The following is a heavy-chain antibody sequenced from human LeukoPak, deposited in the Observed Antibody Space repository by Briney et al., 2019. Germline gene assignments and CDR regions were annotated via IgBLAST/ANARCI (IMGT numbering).Heavy chain of an antibody. CDR1: GFTFGDYA. CDR3: ARGHSGYSSGWYSYYYYYYMDV. Sequence: GGSLRLSCTASGFTFGDYAMSWVRQAPGKGLEWVANIKQDGSEKYYVDSVKGRFTISRDNAKNSLYLQMNSLRAEDTAVYYCARGHSGYSSGWYSYYYYYYMDVWGKGTTVTISS. D-gene: IGHD6-19*01. CDR2: IKQDGSEK. J-gene: IGHJ6*03. V-gene: IGHV3-7*01.